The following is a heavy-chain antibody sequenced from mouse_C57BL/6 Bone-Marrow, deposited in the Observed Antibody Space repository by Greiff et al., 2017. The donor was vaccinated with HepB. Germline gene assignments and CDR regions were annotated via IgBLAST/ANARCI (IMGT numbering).Heavy chain of an antibody. CDR1: GFTFSDYG. CDR2: ISNLAYSI. Sequence: EVQLVESGGGLVQPGGSLKLSCAASGFTFSDYGMAWVRQAPRKGPEWVAFISNLAYSIYSADTVTGRFTISRENAKNTLYLEMSSLRSEDTAMYYCARDAMDYWGQGTSVTVSS. V-gene: IGHV5-15*01. J-gene: IGHJ4*01. CDR3: ARDAMDY.